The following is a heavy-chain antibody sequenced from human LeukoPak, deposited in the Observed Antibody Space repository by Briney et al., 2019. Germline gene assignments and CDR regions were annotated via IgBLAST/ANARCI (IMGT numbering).Heavy chain of an antibody. J-gene: IGHJ6*02. Sequence: ASLKVSCKGSGYTFSGYYMHWVRQAPGQGLEWMGWINPNSGDTNYAQKCQGRVSMTRDTSINTAYMELSRLRSDDTSVYYCARTLPSYYYGMDVWGQGTTVTVSS. V-gene: IGHV1-2*02. D-gene: IGHD1-26*01. CDR3: ARTLPSYYYGMDV. CDR2: INPNSGDT. CDR1: GYTFSGYY.